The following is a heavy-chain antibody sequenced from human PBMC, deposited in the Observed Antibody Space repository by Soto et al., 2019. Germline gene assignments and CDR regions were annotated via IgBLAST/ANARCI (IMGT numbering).Heavy chain of an antibody. CDR3: ARDSKTLSAFDI. V-gene: IGHV3-13*01. CDR1: GFTFSSYD. CDR2: IGTAGDT. J-gene: IGHJ3*02. Sequence: GGSLRLSCAASGFTFSSYDMHWVRQATGKGLEWVSAIGTAGDTYYPGSVKGRFTISRENAKNSLYLQMNSLRAGDTAVYYCARDSKTLSAFDIWGQGTMVTVSS.